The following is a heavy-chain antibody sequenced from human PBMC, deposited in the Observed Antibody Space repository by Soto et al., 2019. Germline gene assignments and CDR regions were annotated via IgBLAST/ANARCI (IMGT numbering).Heavy chain of an antibody. D-gene: IGHD3-10*01. CDR3: GKDWGDGTNPIDS. Sequence: PGGSLRLSCAASGFSFSYYGMHWVRQAPGKGLDWVALILSDGRNEYYADSVKGRFTISRDNSKNTVYLQMNSLREYDTGVYYCGKDWGDGTNPIDSWGRGSLVTVSS. V-gene: IGHV3-30*02. J-gene: IGHJ4*02. CDR1: GFSFSYYG. CDR2: ILSDGRNE.